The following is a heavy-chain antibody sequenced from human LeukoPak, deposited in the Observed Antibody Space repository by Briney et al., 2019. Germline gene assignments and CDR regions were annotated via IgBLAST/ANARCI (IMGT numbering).Heavy chain of an antibody. CDR1: GLAFSAYK. J-gene: IGHJ4*02. Sequence: GGSMRLSCAASGLAFSAYKMHWVRQAPRKGLVWVSRISTDGYTTDYADFVQGRLTASRDNTKNTWSLEMSSLRAEDTAVYYCVVGGSPGYWGQGTLVTVSS. CDR3: VVGGSPGY. V-gene: IGHV3-74*01. D-gene: IGHD2-15*01. CDR2: ISTDGYTT.